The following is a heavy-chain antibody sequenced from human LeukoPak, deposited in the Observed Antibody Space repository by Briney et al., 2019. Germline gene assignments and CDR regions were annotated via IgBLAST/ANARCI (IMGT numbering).Heavy chain of an antibody. D-gene: IGHD3-22*01. V-gene: IGHV1-69*01. Sequence: ASVKVSCKASGGTFSSYAISWVRQAPGQGLEWMGGIIPIFGTANYAQKFQGRVTITADESTSTAYMELSSLRSEDTAVYYCARDEESSYYYDSSGYYHYWGQGTLVTVSS. J-gene: IGHJ4*02. CDR2: IIPIFGTA. CDR3: ARDEESSYYYDSSGYYHY. CDR1: GGTFSSYA.